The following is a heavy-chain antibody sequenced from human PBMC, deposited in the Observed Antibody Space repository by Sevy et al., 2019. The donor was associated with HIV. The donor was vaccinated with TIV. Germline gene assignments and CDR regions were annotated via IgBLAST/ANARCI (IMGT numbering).Heavy chain of an antibody. Sequence: ASVKVSCEASGYTVSNYGISWVRQAPGQGLEWMGWASAYTGNTNYAQKFQGRVTMTTDTSTRTAYMELRSLRSDDTAVYYCARDSIPMVQGVIITPYYYGMDVWGQGTTVTVSS. V-gene: IGHV1-18*01. J-gene: IGHJ6*02. CDR1: GYTVSNYG. D-gene: IGHD3-10*01. CDR3: ARDSIPMVQGVIITPYYYGMDV. CDR2: ASAYTGNT.